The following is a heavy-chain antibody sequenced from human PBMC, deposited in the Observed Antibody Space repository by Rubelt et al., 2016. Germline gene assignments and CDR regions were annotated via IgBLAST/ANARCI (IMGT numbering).Heavy chain of an antibody. D-gene: IGHD1-26*01. J-gene: IGHJ4*02. CDR3: ARDIYSGSYYGY. Sequence: QVQLVQSGAEVKKPGASVKVSCKASGYTFTSYGISWVRQAPGQGLEWMGWISAGNGNTKYSQKFQGGVTITRDTSASTAYMELSSLRSEDTAVYYCARDIYSGSYYGYWGQGTLVTVSS. CDR1: GYTFTSYG. V-gene: IGHV1-18*01. CDR2: ISAGNGNT.